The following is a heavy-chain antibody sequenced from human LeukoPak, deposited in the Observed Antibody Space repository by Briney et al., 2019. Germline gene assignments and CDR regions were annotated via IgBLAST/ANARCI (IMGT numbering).Heavy chain of an antibody. Sequence: GRSLRLSCAASGFTFDDYAMHWVRQAPGKGLEWVSGISWNSGSIGYADSVKGRLTISRDNAKNSLYLQMNSLRAEDTALYYCANAKYSSSSGLGYWGQGTLVTVSS. D-gene: IGHD6-6*01. V-gene: IGHV3-9*01. CDR1: GFTFDDYA. J-gene: IGHJ4*02. CDR2: ISWNSGSI. CDR3: ANAKYSSSSGLGY.